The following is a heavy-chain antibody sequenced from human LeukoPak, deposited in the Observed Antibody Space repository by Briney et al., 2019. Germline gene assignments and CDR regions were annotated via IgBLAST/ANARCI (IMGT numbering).Heavy chain of an antibody. CDR2: IYYSGST. CDR3: ARSGRGSSAGFDY. CDR1: GGSISSYY. D-gene: IGHD3-10*01. J-gene: IGHJ4*02. V-gene: IGHV4-59*01. Sequence: SETLSLTCTVSGGSISSYYWSWIQQPPGKGLEWIGYIYYSGSTNYTPSLKSRVTISVDTSKNQFSLKLNSVTAADTAVYYCARSGRGSSAGFDYWGQGTLVTVSS.